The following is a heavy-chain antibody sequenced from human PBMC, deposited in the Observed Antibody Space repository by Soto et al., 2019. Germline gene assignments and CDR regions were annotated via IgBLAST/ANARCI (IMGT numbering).Heavy chain of an antibody. V-gene: IGHV3-30-3*01. J-gene: IGHJ4*02. CDR1: GFTFSSYA. Sequence: QVQLVESGGGVVQPGRSLRLSCAASGFTFSSYAMHWVRQAPGKGPEWVAVISYDGSNKYYADSVKGRFTISRDNSKNPLYLQMNSLRAEDTAVYYCARDGGVTTVTTFDYWGQGTLVTVSS. CDR2: ISYDGSNK. CDR3: ARDGGVTTVTTFDY. D-gene: IGHD4-17*01.